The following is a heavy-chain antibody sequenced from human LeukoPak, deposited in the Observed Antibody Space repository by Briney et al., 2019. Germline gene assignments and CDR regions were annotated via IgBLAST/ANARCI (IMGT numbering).Heavy chain of an antibody. D-gene: IGHD3-10*01. J-gene: IGHJ4*02. Sequence: PGGSLRLSCAASGFTFSSYAMSWVRQAPGKGLHWLSAISANGINTYYADSVKGRFTISRDNSKNTLYLHMHSLRADDTALYYCAKDLHGAFDYWGQGILVTVSS. CDR1: GFTFSSYA. CDR2: ISANGINT. CDR3: AKDLHGAFDY. V-gene: IGHV3-23*01.